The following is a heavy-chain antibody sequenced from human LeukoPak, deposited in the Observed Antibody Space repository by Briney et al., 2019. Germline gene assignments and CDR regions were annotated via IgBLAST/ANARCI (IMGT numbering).Heavy chain of an antibody. V-gene: IGHV3-23*01. CDR3: ARETTRQIFAAAGGDYFDY. CDR1: GFTFSSYA. CDR2: ISGSGGST. J-gene: IGHJ4*02. D-gene: IGHD6-13*01. Sequence: GGSLRLSCAASGFTFSSYAMSWVRQAPGKGLEWVSAISGSGGSTYYADSVKGRFTISRDNSKNTLYLQMNSLRAEDTAVYYCARETTRQIFAAAGGDYFDYWGQGTLVTVSS.